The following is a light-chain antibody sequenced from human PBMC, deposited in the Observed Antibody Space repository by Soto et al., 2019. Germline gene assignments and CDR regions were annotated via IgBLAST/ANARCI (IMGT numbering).Light chain of an antibody. Sequence: DLQMTQSPSSLSASVGDRVTITCRASQSISNSLNWYQQRPGKAPNVLIYGASSLQSGVPSRFGGSGSGTDFTLTISSLQPEDFATYYCQQSYSTPYTFGLGTKLDIK. V-gene: IGKV1-39*01. CDR2: GAS. J-gene: IGKJ2*01. CDR1: QSISNS. CDR3: QQSYSTPYT.